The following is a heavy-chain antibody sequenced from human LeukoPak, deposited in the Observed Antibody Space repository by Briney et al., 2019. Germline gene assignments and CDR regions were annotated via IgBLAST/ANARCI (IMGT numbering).Heavy chain of an antibody. CDR1: GGSISSYY. D-gene: IGHD2-15*01. Sequence: SETLSLTCSVSGGSISSYYWNWLRQPAGKGLEWIGRVFNTGTTNYNPSLQSRVTMSLDTSKSQFSLSLSSVTAADTAIYWCAKSGDFYFGMDIWGQGTTVTVSS. CDR3: AKSGDFYFGMDI. CDR2: VFNTGTT. V-gene: IGHV4-4*07. J-gene: IGHJ6*02.